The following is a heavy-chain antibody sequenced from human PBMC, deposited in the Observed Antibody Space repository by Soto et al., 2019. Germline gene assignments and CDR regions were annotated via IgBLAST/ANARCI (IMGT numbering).Heavy chain of an antibody. D-gene: IGHD6-13*01. CDR2: IYANGGTT. V-gene: IGHV3-23*01. Sequence: EVQLLESGGGLVQPGGSLRLSCAASGFTFASYAMTWVRQAPGKGLEWVSTIYANGGTTHYADSVKGRFTISRDNSKNTLYLQMDSLRAEDTAIYYCAKRFLYSSSWTSLGPWGQGTLVTVSS. CDR1: GFTFASYA. J-gene: IGHJ5*02. CDR3: AKRFLYSSSWTSLGP.